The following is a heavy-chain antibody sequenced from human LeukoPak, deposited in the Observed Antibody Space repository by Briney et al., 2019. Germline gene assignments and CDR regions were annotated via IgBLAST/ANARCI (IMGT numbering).Heavy chain of an antibody. V-gene: IGHV4-59*01. CDR2: IYYSGST. J-gene: IGHJ6*02. CDR3: ARAPLYPMVYYYYAMDV. D-gene: IGHD3-10*01. CDR1: GGSISSYY. Sequence: SESLSLTCTASGGSISSYYWSWVRQPPGKGLEWIGHIYYSGSTNYSPSLKSRVTISVATSKNQFSLKLSSVTARAPAVYSCARAPLYPMVYYYYAMDVWGQGTPVTASS.